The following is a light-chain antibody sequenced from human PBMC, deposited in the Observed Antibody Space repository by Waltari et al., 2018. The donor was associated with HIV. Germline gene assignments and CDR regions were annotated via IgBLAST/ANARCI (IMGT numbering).Light chain of an antibody. J-gene: IGKJ5*01. CDR1: QSVSSTY. CDR3: QQYGSSPIT. Sequence: EIVLTQSPGTLSLSSGERATLSCRASQSVSSTYLAWYRQKPGQAPRLLIYAASSRATGSPDRFSGSGSGTDFSLTISRLEPEYFAVYYCQQYGSSPITFGQGTRLEIK. CDR2: AAS. V-gene: IGKV3-20*01.